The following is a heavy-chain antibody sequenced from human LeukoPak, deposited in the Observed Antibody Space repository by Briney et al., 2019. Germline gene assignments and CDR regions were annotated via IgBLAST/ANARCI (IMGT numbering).Heavy chain of an antibody. CDR3: AKDREWPQSGASFDY. Sequence: GGSLRLSCAASGFTFSSYAMSWVRQAPGKGLQWVSTISGGGATTYYADSVKGRFTISRDNSKNTLYLPMNSLRADDTAVYYCAKDREWPQSGASFDYWGQGTLVTVSS. CDR1: GFTFSSYA. D-gene: IGHD5-24*01. CDR2: ISGGGATT. V-gene: IGHV3-23*01. J-gene: IGHJ4*02.